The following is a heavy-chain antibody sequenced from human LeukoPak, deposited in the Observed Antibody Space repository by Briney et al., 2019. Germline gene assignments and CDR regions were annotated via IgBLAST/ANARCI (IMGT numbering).Heavy chain of an antibody. Sequence: GGSLRLSCAASGFTFSSYNMNWVRQAPGKGLEWVSYISGGSTVIDYADSLRGRFPISRDNAKNSLYLQMNSLRGEDTAVYYCARTRGYNYGYSDDWGQGTLVTVSS. D-gene: IGHD5-18*01. CDR2: ISGGSTVI. V-gene: IGHV3-48*01. CDR3: ARTRGYNYGYSDD. CDR1: GFTFSSYN. J-gene: IGHJ4*02.